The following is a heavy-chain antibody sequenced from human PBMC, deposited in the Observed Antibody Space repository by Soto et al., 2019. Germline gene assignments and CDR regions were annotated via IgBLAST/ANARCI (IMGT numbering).Heavy chain of an antibody. CDR2: ISGSGGST. CDR3: AKDSPVGVPLMRDLHD. CDR1: GFTFSSFA. V-gene: IGHV3-23*01. J-gene: IGHJ1*01. D-gene: IGHD2-8*01. Sequence: GGSLRLSCAASGFTFSSFAMSWVRQAPGKGLDWVSAISGSGGSTYSADSVKGRFTISRDNSKNTLYLQMNSLRAEDTAVYYCAKDSPVGVPLMRDLHDWGQGTLVTVSS.